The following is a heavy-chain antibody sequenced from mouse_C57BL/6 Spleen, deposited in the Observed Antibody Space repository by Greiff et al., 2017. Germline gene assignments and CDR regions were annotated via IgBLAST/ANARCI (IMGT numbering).Heavy chain of an antibody. CDR2: INPNNGGT. V-gene: IGHV1-18*01. CDR3: ARKDYGSPYYFDY. Sequence: EVQLQQSGPELVKPGASVKIPCKASGYTFTDYNMDWVKQSHGKSLEWIGDINPNNGGTIYNQKFKGKATLTVDKSSSTAYMELRSLTSEDTAVYYCARKDYGSPYYFDYWGQGTTLTVSS. D-gene: IGHD1-1*01. CDR1: GYTFTDYN. J-gene: IGHJ2*01.